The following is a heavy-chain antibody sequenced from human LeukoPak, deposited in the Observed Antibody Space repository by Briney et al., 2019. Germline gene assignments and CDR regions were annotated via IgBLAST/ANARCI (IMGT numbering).Heavy chain of an antibody. CDR2: IVPDSGGA. CDR3: STEDKYCSGANCGKY. CDR1: GYTFTNYY. J-gene: IGHJ4*02. Sequence: ASVKVSFKTSGYTFTNYYVHWVRQAPGQGLEWMGYIVPDSGGADYDQRFQGRVTMTRDKSISTVYMQLSSLRSDDTAVYYCSTEDKYCSGANCGKYWGQGTLVTVSS. D-gene: IGHD2-15*01. V-gene: IGHV1-2*02.